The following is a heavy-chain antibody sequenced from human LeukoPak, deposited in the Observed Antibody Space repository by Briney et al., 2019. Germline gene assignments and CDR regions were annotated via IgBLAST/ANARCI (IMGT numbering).Heavy chain of an antibody. V-gene: IGHV3-23*01. Sequence: GGSLRLSCAASGFTFSSYAMSWVRQAPGKGLEWVSAISGSGGSTYYADSVKGRFTISRDNSKNTLYLQMNSLRAEDTAVYYCTRSYGYGVDAFDIWGQGTMVTVSS. CDR3: TRSYGYGVDAFDI. CDR1: GFTFSSYA. J-gene: IGHJ3*02. CDR2: ISGSGGST. D-gene: IGHD5-18*01.